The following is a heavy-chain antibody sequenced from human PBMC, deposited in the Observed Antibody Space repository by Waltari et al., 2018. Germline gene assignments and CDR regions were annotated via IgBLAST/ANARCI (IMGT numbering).Heavy chain of an antibody. J-gene: IGHJ6*02. V-gene: IGHV4-31*03. D-gene: IGHD3-3*01. CDR3: ARVSLRFLGGVDYGMDV. CDR1: GGSISSGGYY. Sequence: QVQLQESGPGLVKPSQTLSLTCTVSGGSISSGGYYWSWIRQHPGKGLEWIGYIYYSWSTYYNPSLKSRVTISVDTSKNQFSLKLSSVTAADTAVYYCARVSLRFLGGVDYGMDVWGQGTTVTVSS. CDR2: IYYSWST.